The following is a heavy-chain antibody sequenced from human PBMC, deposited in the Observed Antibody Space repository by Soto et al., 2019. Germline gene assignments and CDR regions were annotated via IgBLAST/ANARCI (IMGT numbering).Heavy chain of an antibody. CDR3: ARDRRSENFNYYDSSGHDAFDI. V-gene: IGHV3-11*05. D-gene: IGHD3-22*01. CDR2: ISSSSSYT. CDR1: GFTFSDYY. J-gene: IGHJ3*02. Sequence: PGGSLRLSCAASGFTFSDYYMSWIRQAPGKGLEWVSYISSSSSYTNYADSVKGRFTISRDNAKNSLYLQMSSLRAEDTALYYCARDRRSENFNYYDSSGHDAFDIWGQGTMVTVSS.